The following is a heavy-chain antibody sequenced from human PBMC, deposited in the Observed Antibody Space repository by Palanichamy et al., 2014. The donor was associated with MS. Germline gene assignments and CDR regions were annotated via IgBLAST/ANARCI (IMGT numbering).Heavy chain of an antibody. Sequence: EVQLVESGGGLVQPGGSLRLSCAASGFTFSSYAMHWVRQAPGKGLEYVSAISPGGGVTFYANSVKGRFTISRDNPKNTLYLQMGSLRPEDMGVYYCARGGGATKGNDVWGQGTMVTVSS. CDR2: ISPGGGVT. CDR1: GFTFSSYA. V-gene: IGHV3-64*01. CDR3: ARGGGATKGNDV. D-gene: IGHD1-26*01. J-gene: IGHJ3*01.